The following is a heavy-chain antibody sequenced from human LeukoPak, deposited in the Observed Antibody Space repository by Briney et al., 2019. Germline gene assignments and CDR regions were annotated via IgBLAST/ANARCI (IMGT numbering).Heavy chain of an antibody. V-gene: IGHV3-23*01. D-gene: IGHD5-12*01. CDR3: AKESGYDVDLEY. J-gene: IGHJ4*02. Sequence: GGSLRLSCEASGFTFSSYAMSWGRQAPGKGLEWVSSASGEGYTRYYANSVHGRFTISRDNAKNTVYLQMSSLRAEDTAVYYCAKESGYDVDLEYWGQGALVTVSS. CDR1: GFTFSSYA. CDR2: ASGEGYTR.